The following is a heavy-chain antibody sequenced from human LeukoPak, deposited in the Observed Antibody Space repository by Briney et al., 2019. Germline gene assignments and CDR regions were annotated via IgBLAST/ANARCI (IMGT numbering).Heavy chain of an antibody. CDR1: GGSFSSSSYY. D-gene: IGHD3/OR15-3a*01. Sequence: SETLSLTCAVYGGSFSSSSYYWGWIRQPPGKGLEWIGSIYYSGSTYYNPSLKSRVTISVDTSKNQFSLKLSSVTAADTAVYYCARQTGSGLFILPGGQGTLVTVSS. J-gene: IGHJ4*02. CDR2: IYYSGST. V-gene: IGHV4-39*01. CDR3: ARQTGSGLFILP.